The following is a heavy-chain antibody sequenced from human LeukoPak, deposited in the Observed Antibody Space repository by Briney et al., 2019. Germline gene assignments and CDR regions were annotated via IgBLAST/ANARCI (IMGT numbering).Heavy chain of an antibody. Sequence: PGGSLRLSCAASGFTFSSYWMHWVRQAPGKGLVWVSRINSDGSSTSYADSVKGRFTISRDNAKNTLYLQMNSLRAEDTAVYYCAKDDFNPLDAFDIWGQGTMVTVSS. V-gene: IGHV3-74*01. D-gene: IGHD3/OR15-3a*01. CDR1: GFTFSSYW. CDR2: INSDGSST. CDR3: AKDDFNPLDAFDI. J-gene: IGHJ3*02.